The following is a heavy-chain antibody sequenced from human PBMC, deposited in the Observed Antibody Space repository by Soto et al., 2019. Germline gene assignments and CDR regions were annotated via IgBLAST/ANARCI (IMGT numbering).Heavy chain of an antibody. V-gene: IGHV1-2*04. CDR1: GYTFTGYY. Sequence: EASVKVSCKASGYTFTGYYMHWVRQAPGQGLEWMGWINPNSGGTNYAQKFQGWVTMTRDTSISTAYMELSRLRSDDTAVYYCAREEGEYGSGSYFRWFDPWGQGTLVTVSS. J-gene: IGHJ5*02. D-gene: IGHD3-10*01. CDR2: INPNSGGT. CDR3: AREEGEYGSGSYFRWFDP.